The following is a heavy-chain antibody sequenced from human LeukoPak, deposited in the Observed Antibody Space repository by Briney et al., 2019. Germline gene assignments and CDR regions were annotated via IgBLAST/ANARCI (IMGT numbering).Heavy chain of an antibody. D-gene: IGHD3-10*01. Sequence: SETLSLTCAVYGGSFSGYYWSWIRQPPGKGLDWIGEINHSGSTNYNPPLKSRVTISVDTSKNQFSLKLSSVTAADTAVYYCARSYGSGPHDYWGQGTLVTVSS. CDR3: ARSYGSGPHDY. J-gene: IGHJ4*02. CDR1: GGSFSGYY. V-gene: IGHV4-34*01. CDR2: INHSGST.